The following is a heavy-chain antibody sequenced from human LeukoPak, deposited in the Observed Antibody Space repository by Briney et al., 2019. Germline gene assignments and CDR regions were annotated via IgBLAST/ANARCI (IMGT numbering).Heavy chain of an antibody. J-gene: IGHJ4*02. Sequence: RSSETLSLTCAVYGGSFSGYYWSWIRQPPGKGLEWIGEINHSGSTNYNPSLKSRVTISVDTSKNQFSLKLSSVTAADTAVYYCARGHVVVVPAATTIFDYWGQGTLVTVSS. V-gene: IGHV4-34*01. CDR2: INHSGST. CDR3: ARGHVVVVPAATTIFDY. D-gene: IGHD2-2*01. CDR1: GGSFSGYY.